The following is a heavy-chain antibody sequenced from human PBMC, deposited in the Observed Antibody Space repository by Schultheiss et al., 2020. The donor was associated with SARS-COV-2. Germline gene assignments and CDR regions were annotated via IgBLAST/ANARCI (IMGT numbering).Heavy chain of an antibody. CDR2: IYYSGST. V-gene: IGHV4-59*12. CDR1: GGSISSYY. J-gene: IGHJ6*02. Sequence: GSLRLSCTVSGGSISSYYWSWIRQPPGKGLEWIGYIYYSGSTNYNPSLKSRVTISVDTSKNQFSLKLSSVTAADTAVYYCARDRPEWELNYYYYGMDVWGQGTTVTVSS. D-gene: IGHD1-26*01. CDR3: ARDRPEWELNYYYYGMDV.